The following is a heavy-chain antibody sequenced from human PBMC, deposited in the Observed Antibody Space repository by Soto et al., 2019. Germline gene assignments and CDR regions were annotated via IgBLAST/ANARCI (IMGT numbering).Heavy chain of an antibody. J-gene: IGHJ4*02. Sequence: EVQLVESGGGLVQTGRSLRLSCAASGFSFDDYAMFWVRQAPGKGLEWVSGMTWNSGTIGYAGSVKGRFTISRDNAKNSLYLQMNSLRAEDTALYYCAKGSSSWYEVPYDYWGQGTLVTVSS. CDR3: AKGSSSWYEVPYDY. V-gene: IGHV3-9*01. CDR1: GFSFDDYA. D-gene: IGHD6-13*01. CDR2: MTWNSGTI.